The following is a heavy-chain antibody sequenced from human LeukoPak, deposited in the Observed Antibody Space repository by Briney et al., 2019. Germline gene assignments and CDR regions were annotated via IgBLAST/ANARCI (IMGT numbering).Heavy chain of an antibody. CDR2: IWYDGSNK. V-gene: IGHV3-33*01. J-gene: IGHJ6*02. CDR1: GFTFSSYG. CDR3: ARDSKPHYYYSMDV. Sequence: GRSLRLSCAASGFTFSSYGMHWVRQAPGKGLEWVAVIWYDGSNKYYADSVKGRFTISRDNSKNTLYLQMNSLRAEDTAVYYCARDSKPHYYYSMDVWGQGTTVTVSS. D-gene: IGHD1-14*01.